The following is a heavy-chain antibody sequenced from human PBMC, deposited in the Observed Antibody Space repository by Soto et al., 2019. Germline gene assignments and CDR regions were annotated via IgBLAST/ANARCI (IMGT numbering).Heavy chain of an antibody. CDR1: GYTFTSYG. CDR3: AREVVAATGRSDGH. D-gene: IGHD6-13*01. V-gene: IGHV1-18*01. Sequence: ASVKVSCKASGYTFTSYGISWVRQAPGQGLEWMGWISASNGNTEYAQKLQGRVTITRDTSASTAYMELSSLRSEDTAVYYCAREVVAATGRSDGHWGQGTLVTVSS. J-gene: IGHJ4*02. CDR2: ISASNGNT.